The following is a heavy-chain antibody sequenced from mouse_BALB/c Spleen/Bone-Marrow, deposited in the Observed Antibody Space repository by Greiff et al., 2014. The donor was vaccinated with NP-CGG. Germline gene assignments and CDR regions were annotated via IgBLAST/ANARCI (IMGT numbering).Heavy chain of an antibody. Sequence: ESGAELVRPGSSVKISCKAPGYAFSSYWMIWVKQRPGQGLEWIGQIYPGDGDTNYNGKFKGKATLTADKSSSTAYMQLSSLTSEDPAVYFCARSGYGSNYDYWGQGTTLTVSS. CDR1: GYAFSSYW. D-gene: IGHD1-1*01. CDR2: IYPGDGDT. J-gene: IGHJ2*01. V-gene: IGHV1-80*01. CDR3: ARSGYGSNYDY.